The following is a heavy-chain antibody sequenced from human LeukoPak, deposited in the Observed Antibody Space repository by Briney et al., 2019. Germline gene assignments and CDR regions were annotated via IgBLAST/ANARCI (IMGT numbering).Heavy chain of an antibody. V-gene: IGHV3-74*01. CDR1: GFTFSSYW. J-gene: IGHJ4*02. Sequence: GGPLRLSCAASGFTFSSYWMHWVRQAPGKGLVWVSRINSDGSSTSYADSVKGRFTISRDNAKNTLYLQMNSLRAEDTAVYYCARDLDYGDYVAYYFDYWGQGTLVTVSS. CDR2: INSDGSST. CDR3: ARDLDYGDYVAYYFDY. D-gene: IGHD4-17*01.